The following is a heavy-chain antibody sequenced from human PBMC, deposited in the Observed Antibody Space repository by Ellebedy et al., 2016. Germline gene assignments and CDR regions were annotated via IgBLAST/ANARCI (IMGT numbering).Heavy chain of an antibody. CDR1: GGSISSHY. CDR3: ARDSGVRYSYAYAS. V-gene: IGHV4-59*11. CDR2: IHNSESA. Sequence: SETLSLXCTVSGGSISSHYWSWIRQPPGKGLDWIGYIHNSESANYNPSLKSRVTISIDTSKNLFSLTLASVTAADTALYYCARDSGVRYSYAYASWGLGTLVTVSS. J-gene: IGHJ5*02. D-gene: IGHD5-18*01.